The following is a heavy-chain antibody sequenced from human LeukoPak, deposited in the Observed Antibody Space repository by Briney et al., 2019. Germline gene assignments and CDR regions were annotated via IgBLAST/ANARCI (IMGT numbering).Heavy chain of an antibody. CDR1: GFTFSSYW. CDR2: IKQDGSEK. J-gene: IGHJ6*03. Sequence: GGSLRLSCAASGFTFSSYWMSWVRQAPGKGLEWVANIKQDGSEKYYVDSVKGRFTISRDNAKNSLYLQMNSLRAEDTAVYYCARGRPYAHYYYYYMDVWGKGTTVTVSS. CDR3: ARGRPYAHYYYYYMDV. D-gene: IGHD2-2*01. V-gene: IGHV3-7*01.